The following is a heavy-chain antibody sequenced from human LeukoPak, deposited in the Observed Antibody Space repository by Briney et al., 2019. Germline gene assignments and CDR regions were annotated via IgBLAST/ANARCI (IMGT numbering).Heavy chain of an antibody. CDR1: GFTVSTNY. CDR2: IYSGGDT. V-gene: IGHV3-66*02. Sequence: GGSLRLSCAASGFTVSTNYMSWVRQAPGEGLERVSVIYSGGDTYYADSVKGRFIISRDNSKNTLYLQMNSLRPEDTAVYYCAILTYYTDSWGQGALVTVSS. J-gene: IGHJ4*02. CDR3: AILTYYTDS. D-gene: IGHD1-14*01.